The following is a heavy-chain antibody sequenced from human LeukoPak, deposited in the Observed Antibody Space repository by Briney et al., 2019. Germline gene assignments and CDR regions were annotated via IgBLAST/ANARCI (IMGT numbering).Heavy chain of an antibody. D-gene: IGHD3-22*01. V-gene: IGHV3-9*01. CDR1: GFTFDDYA. Sequence: GGSLRLSCAASGFTFDDYAMHWVRQAPGKGLEWVSGISWNSGSIGYADSVKGRFTISRDNAKNSLYLQMNSLRAEDTALYYCAKDITHYDSSGLFDYWGQGTLVTVSS. J-gene: IGHJ4*02. CDR3: AKDITHYDSSGLFDY. CDR2: ISWNSGSI.